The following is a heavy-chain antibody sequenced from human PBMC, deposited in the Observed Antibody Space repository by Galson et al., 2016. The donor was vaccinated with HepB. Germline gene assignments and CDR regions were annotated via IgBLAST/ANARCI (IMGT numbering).Heavy chain of an antibody. Sequence: SCKASGYTFTSYYMHWVRQAPGQGLEWMGIINPSGGSTSYAQKFQGRVTMTRDTSTSTVYMELSSLRSEDTTVYYCARDSPGYCSSTSCPPPFDYWGQGTLVTVSS. J-gene: IGHJ4*02. CDR1: GYTFTSYY. V-gene: IGHV1-46*01. CDR3: ARDSPGYCSSTSCPPPFDY. CDR2: INPSGGST. D-gene: IGHD2-2*01.